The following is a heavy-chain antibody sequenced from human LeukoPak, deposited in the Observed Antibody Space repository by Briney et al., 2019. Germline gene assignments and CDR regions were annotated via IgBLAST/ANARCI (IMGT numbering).Heavy chain of an antibody. V-gene: IGHV3-30*02. J-gene: IGHJ4*02. CDR1: GFTFGDYA. CDR3: AKDVPAAYFDY. D-gene: IGHD2-2*01. CDR2: IRSDGSIK. Sequence: GGSLRLSCTASGFTFGDYAMSWFRRAPGKGLEWVAFIRSDGSIKYYADSVKGRFTISRDNSKNTQYLQVNSLRAEDTAVYFCAKDVPAAYFDYWGQGTLVTVSS.